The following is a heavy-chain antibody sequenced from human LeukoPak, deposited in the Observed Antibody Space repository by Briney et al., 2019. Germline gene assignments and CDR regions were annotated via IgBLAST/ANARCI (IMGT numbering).Heavy chain of an antibody. V-gene: IGHV1-2*02. Sequence: ASVKVSCKASGYTFTGYYMHWVRQAPGQGLEWMGWINPNSGGTNYAQKFQGRVTMTRDTSISTAYMELSRLRSDDTAVYYCASYYDFWSGYYNYWGQGTLVSVSS. CDR2: INPNSGGT. D-gene: IGHD3-3*01. J-gene: IGHJ4*02. CDR1: GYTFTGYY. CDR3: ASYYDFWSGYYNY.